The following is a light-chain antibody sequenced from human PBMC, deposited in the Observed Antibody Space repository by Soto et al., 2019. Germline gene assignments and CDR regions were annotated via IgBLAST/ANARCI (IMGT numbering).Light chain of an antibody. V-gene: IGLV2-14*01. J-gene: IGLJ3*02. CDR1: SSDVGGSNY. CDR3: SSYTSGSTWV. CDR2: EVS. Sequence: QSVLTQPASVSGSPGQSITISCTGTSSDVGGSNYVSWYQQHPGKAPNLMIYEVSNRPSGVANRFSGSKSGNTASLTISGLQAEDEGDYYCSSYTSGSTWVFGGGTKVTVL.